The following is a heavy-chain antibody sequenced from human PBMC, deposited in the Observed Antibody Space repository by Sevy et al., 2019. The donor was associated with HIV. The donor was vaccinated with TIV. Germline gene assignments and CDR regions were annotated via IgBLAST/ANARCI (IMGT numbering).Heavy chain of an antibody. V-gene: IGHV3-48*01. Sequence: GGSLRLSCAASGFTFRTYNMNWVRQAPGKGLEWLSYISPSSSTIHYAHSVKGRFTISRDNPKSSLYLQMNSLRAGDTAVYYCARGGHLYYGMDVWGQGTTVTVSS. J-gene: IGHJ6*02. D-gene: IGHD3-16*01. CDR2: ISPSSSTI. CDR1: GFTFRTYN. CDR3: ARGGHLYYGMDV.